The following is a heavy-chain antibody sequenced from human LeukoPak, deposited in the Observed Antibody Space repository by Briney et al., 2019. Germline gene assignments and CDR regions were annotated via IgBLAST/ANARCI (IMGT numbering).Heavy chain of an antibody. V-gene: IGHV1-2*02. CDR2: ISPTNGGT. D-gene: IGHD3-22*01. CDR3: VVSVQAAAIPAFDC. Sequence: ASVKVSCKHTLTGHNIHWVRQAPGQRLEWVGWISPTNGGTNYAQKFQGRVTMTRDTSISTAYMGMSRLTPDDAAIYYCVVSVQAAAIPAFDCWGQGTPVTVSP. J-gene: IGHJ4*02. CDR1: TLTGHN.